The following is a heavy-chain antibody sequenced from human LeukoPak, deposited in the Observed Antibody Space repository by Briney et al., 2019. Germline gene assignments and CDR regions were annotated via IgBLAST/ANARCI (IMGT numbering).Heavy chain of an antibody. V-gene: IGHV3-48*01. CDR2: ISSSSSTI. J-gene: IGHJ5*02. CDR1: GFTFSSYS. Sequence: QTGGSLRLSCAASGFTFSSYSMNWVRQAPGKGLEWVSYISSSSSTIYYADSVKGRFTISRDNAKNSLYLQMNSLRAEDTAVYYCASGDTADWFDPWGQGTLVTVSS. CDR3: ASGDTADWFDP. D-gene: IGHD5-18*01.